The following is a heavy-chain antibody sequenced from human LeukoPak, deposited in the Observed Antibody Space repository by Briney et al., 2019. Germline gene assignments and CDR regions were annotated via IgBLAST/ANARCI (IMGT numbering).Heavy chain of an antibody. CDR3: ARGSDYGDYGENY. V-gene: IGHV3-21*01. Sequence: GGSLRLSCAASGFTFSSYCMDWVRQTPGKGLEWVSSISSSSSYIYYADSVKGRFTISRDNAKNSLYLQMNSLRAEDTAVYYCARGSDYGDYGENYWGQGTLVTVSS. J-gene: IGHJ4*02. CDR2: ISSSSSYI. D-gene: IGHD4-17*01. CDR1: GFTFSSYC.